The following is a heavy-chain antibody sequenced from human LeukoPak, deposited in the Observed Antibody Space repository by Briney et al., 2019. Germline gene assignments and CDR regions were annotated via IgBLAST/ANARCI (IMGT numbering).Heavy chain of an antibody. Sequence: PSETLSLTCTVSGGSISSSSYYWGWIRQPPGKGLEWIGSNYYSGSTYYNPSLKSRVTISVDTSKNQFSLKLSSVTAADTAVYYCARAGYSGYDWDYWGQGTLVTVSS. J-gene: IGHJ4*02. CDR1: GGSISSSSYY. V-gene: IGHV4-39*07. CDR3: ARAGYSGYDWDY. CDR2: NYYSGST. D-gene: IGHD5-12*01.